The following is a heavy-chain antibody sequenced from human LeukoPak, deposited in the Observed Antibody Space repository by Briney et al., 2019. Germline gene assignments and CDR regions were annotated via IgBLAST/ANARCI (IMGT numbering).Heavy chain of an antibody. J-gene: IGHJ4*02. Sequence: GGSLRLSCAASGFTVSSNYMSWVRQAPGKGLEWVSVIYSGGSTYYADSVKGRFTISRDNSKNTLYLQMNSLRAEDTAVYYCARGQGYSGYDKGFDYWGQGTLVTVSS. D-gene: IGHD5-12*01. CDR3: ARGQGYSGYDKGFDY. CDR2: IYSGGST. CDR1: GFTVSSNY. V-gene: IGHV3-53*01.